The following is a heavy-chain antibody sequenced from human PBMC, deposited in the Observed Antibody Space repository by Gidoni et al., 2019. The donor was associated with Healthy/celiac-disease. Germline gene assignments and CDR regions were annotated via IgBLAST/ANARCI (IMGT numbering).Heavy chain of an antibody. Sequence: QVQLVEAGGGVVQPGRSLRLSCASSGLTFSSYGMHWVRQAPGQGLEWVAVIWYDGSTKYYADSVKGRFTISRDNSKNTLYLQMNSLRAEDTAVYYCAREALRNYYYYYGMDVWGQGTTVTVSS. V-gene: IGHV3-33*01. CDR1: GLTFSSYG. CDR3: AREALRNYYYYYGMDV. J-gene: IGHJ6*02. CDR2: IWYDGSTK.